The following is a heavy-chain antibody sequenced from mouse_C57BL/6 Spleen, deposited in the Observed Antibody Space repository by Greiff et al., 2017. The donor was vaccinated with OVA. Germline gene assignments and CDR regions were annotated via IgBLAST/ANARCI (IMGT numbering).Heavy chain of an antibody. V-gene: IGHV2-2*01. CDR3: ANYYGSSYWYFDV. CDR1: GFSLTSYG. Sequence: QVQLQQSGPGLVQPSQSLSITCTVSGFSLTSYGVHWVRQSPGKGLEWLGEIWSGGSTDYNAAFISRLSISKDNSKSQVFFKMNSLQADDTSIYYCANYYGSSYWYFDVWGTGTTVTVSS. J-gene: IGHJ1*03. CDR2: IWSGGST. D-gene: IGHD1-1*01.